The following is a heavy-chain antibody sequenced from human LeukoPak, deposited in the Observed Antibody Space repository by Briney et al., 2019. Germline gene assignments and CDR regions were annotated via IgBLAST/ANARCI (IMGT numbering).Heavy chain of an antibody. V-gene: IGHV4-59*08. J-gene: IGHJ4*02. CDR2: IYYSGST. CDR3: ASYDFWSGYSVY. D-gene: IGHD3-3*01. CDR1: GGSISSYY. Sequence: SETLSLTCTVSGGSISSYYWSWIRQPPGKGLEWIGYIYYSGSTNYNPSLKSRVTISVDTSKNQFSLKLSSVTAADTAVYYCASYDFWSGYSVYWGQGTLVTVSS.